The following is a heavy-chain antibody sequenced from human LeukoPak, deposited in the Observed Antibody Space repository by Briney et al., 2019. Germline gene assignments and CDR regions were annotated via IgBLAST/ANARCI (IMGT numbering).Heavy chain of an antibody. Sequence: ASVKVSCKASGYTFTSYGMNWLRQAPGQGLEWMGRSSLNNVNKNYIEKLQGRVTMTTDTSTITAHMELRSLRPDDTAVYYCARDQSPLNGGYSEGEVFDCWGQGTLVTVSS. J-gene: IGHJ4*02. CDR1: GYTFTSYG. V-gene: IGHV1-18*01. D-gene: IGHD5-12*01. CDR2: SSLNNVNK. CDR3: ARDQSPLNGGYSEGEVFDC.